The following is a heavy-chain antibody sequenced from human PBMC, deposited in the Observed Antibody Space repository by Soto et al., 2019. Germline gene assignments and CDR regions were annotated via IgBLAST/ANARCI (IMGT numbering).Heavy chain of an antibody. J-gene: IGHJ1*01. V-gene: IGHV4-59*08. D-gene: IGHD3-22*01. CDR3: ARLGAYYQAMDS. CDR1: DGSLSPNY. CDR2: IYFAGTT. Sequence: SETLSLTCTVSDGSLSPNYWSWIRQPPGKGLEWIGYIYFAGTTTYNPSLQSRVSISLDTSKYEVSLKLTSVSVADTAVYFCARLGAYYQAMDSWGQGTLVTVSS.